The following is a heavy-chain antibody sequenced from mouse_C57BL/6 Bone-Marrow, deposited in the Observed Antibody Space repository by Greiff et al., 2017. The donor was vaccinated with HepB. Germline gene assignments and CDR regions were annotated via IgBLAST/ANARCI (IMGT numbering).Heavy chain of an antibody. J-gene: IGHJ2*01. CDR3: TTWVVARVDY. D-gene: IGHD1-1*01. CDR1: GFNIKDDY. CDR2: IDPENGDT. V-gene: IGHV14-4*01. Sequence: VQLQQSGAELVRPGASVKLSCTASGFNIKDDYMHWVKQRPEQGLEWIGWIDPENGDTEYASKFQGKATITADTSSNTAYLQLSSLTSEDTAVYYCTTWVVARVDYWGQGTTLTVSS.